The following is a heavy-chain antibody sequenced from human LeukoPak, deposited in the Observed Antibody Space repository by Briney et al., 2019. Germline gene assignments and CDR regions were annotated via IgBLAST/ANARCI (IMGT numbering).Heavy chain of an antibody. CDR2: IYTSGST. CDR3: ARGLRGNSDY. Sequence: PSETLSLTCTVPGGSISSYYGSWIRQPAGEGLGWIGRIYTSGSTNYNPSLKSRVTMSVETSKNQFSLKLSSVTAADTAVYYCARGLRGNSDYWGQGTLVTVSS. CDR1: GGSISSYY. J-gene: IGHJ4*02. D-gene: IGHD4-23*01. V-gene: IGHV4-4*07.